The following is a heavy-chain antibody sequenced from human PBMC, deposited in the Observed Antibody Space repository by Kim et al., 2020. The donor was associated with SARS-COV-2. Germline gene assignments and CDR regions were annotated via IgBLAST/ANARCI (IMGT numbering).Heavy chain of an antibody. CDR1: GYTFTSYD. J-gene: IGHJ6*02. CDR2: MNPNSGNT. D-gene: IGHD3-3*01. CDR3: ARGTLITYYDFWSGYFGDTLGYYYYGMDV. V-gene: IGHV1-8*01. Sequence: ASVKVSCKASGYTFTSYDINWVRQATGQGLEWMGWMNPNSGNTGYAQKFQGRVTMTRNTSISTAYMELSSLRSEDTAVYYCARGTLITYYDFWSGYFGDTLGYYYYGMDVWGQGTTVTVSS.